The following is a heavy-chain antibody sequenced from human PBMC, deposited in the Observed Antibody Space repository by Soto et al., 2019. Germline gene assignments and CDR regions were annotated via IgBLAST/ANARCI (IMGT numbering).Heavy chain of an antibody. D-gene: IGHD3-3*01. CDR2: INHGGST. CDR3: ATTLVTRKRSGYKY. CDR1: GGSFSGYY. J-gene: IGHJ4*02. V-gene: IGHV4-34*01. Sequence: SETLSLTCGVYGGSFSGYYGIWIRQTPGKGLEWIGEINHGGSTTYNPSLGSRVTISVDTSKNQFSLKLTSMTAADTAVYYCATTLVTRKRSGYKYWGQGNQVTVSS.